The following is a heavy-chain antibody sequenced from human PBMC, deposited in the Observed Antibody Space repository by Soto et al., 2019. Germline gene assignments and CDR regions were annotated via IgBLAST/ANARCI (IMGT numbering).Heavy chain of an antibody. V-gene: IGHV1-2*04. D-gene: IGHD2-2*03. CDR1: GYTFTGYY. Sequence: GASVKVSCKASGYTFTGYYMHWVRQAPGQGLEWMGWINPNSGGTNYAQKFQGWVTMTRDTSISTAYMELSRLRPDDTAVYYCARDRGYCSSTSCYGYYYYYMDVWGKGTTVTVSS. CDR2: INPNSGGT. J-gene: IGHJ6*03. CDR3: ARDRGYCSSTSCYGYYYYYMDV.